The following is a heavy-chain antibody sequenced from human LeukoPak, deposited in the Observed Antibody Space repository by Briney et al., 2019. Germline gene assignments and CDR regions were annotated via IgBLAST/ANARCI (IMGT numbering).Heavy chain of an antibody. J-gene: IGHJ4*02. CDR3: ARGRLVSQGGGYEY. CDR2: INPDERRA. D-gene: IGHD5-12*01. CDR1: GFTFSTYW. Sequence: PGGSLRLSCAASGFTFSTYWMHWVRQVPEKGLVWVSRINPDERRANYADSVKGRFTISRDNAQNTLYLQMNSLTADDTAVYYCARGRLVSQGGGYEYWGQGTLVTVSS. V-gene: IGHV3-74*01.